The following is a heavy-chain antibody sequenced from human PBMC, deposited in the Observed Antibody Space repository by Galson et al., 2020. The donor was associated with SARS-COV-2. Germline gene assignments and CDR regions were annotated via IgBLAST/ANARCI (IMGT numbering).Heavy chain of an antibody. D-gene: IGHD2-2*01. CDR3: AKDPRRLGYCSSSRCYADHYFDY. Sequence: GGSLRLSCGASGFTFSNYGMHWVRQAPGKGLEWVAYIRFVGTSEFYADSVKGRFTISRDISKNMVYLQMNSLRPEDTAMYYCAKDPRRLGYCSSSRCYADHYFDYWGQGTLVTVSS. J-gene: IGHJ4*02. V-gene: IGHV3-30*02. CDR1: GFTFSNYG. CDR2: IRFVGTSE.